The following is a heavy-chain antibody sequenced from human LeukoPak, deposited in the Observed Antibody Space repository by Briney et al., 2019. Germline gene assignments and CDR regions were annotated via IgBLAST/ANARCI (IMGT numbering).Heavy chain of an antibody. J-gene: IGHJ4*02. CDR1: GFTFSSYG. Sequence: GGSLRLSCAASGFTFSSYGMHWVRQAPGKGLEWVANIKQDGSEKYYVDSVKGRFTISRVNAKNSLYLQMNSLRAEDTAVYYCARREGYQLLGCFDYWGQGTLVTVSS. CDR2: IKQDGSEK. CDR3: ARREGYQLLGCFDY. D-gene: IGHD2-2*01. V-gene: IGHV3-7*01.